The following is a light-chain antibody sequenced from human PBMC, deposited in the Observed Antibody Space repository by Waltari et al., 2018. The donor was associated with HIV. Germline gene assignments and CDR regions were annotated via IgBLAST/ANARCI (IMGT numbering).Light chain of an antibody. V-gene: IGLV3-1*01. J-gene: IGLJ3*02. CDR1: KFGDKY. CDR3: QAWDSTTRV. Sequence: SYEVTQPPSLSVSPGQTATITCPGDKFGDKYASWYQQKPGQSPILVIYADTKLPPGILDRSSASNSGNTATLTITGAHAMDEADYYCQAWDSTTRVFGGGTKLTVL. CDR2: ADT.